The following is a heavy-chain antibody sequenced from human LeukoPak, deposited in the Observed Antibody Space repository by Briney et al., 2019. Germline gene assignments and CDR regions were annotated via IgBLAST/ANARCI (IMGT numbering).Heavy chain of an antibody. Sequence: SETQSLTCAVYGGSFSGYYWSWIRQPPGKGLEWIGEINHSGSTNYNPSLKSRVTISVDTSKNQFSLKLSSVTAADTAVYYCARGVEIFYCFDYWGQGTLVTVSS. J-gene: IGHJ4*02. CDR3: ARGVEIFYCFDY. CDR1: GGSFSGYY. V-gene: IGHV4-34*01. CDR2: INHSGST. D-gene: IGHD5-24*01.